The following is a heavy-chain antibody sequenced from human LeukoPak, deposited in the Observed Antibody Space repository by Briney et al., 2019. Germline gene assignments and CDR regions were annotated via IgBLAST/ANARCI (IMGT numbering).Heavy chain of an antibody. J-gene: IGHJ4*02. Sequence: GASVKVSCKASGYTFTGYYMHWVRQAPGQGLEWMGWINPNSGGTNYAQKFQGRVTMTRDTSISTAYMELSRLRSDDTAVYYCASLTSSWSQSKDYWGQGTLVTVSS. V-gene: IGHV1-2*02. CDR1: GYTFTGYY. CDR2: INPNSGGT. D-gene: IGHD6-13*01. CDR3: ASLTSSWSQSKDY.